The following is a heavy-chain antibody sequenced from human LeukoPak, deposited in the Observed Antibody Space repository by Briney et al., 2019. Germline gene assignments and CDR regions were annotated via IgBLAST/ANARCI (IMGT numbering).Heavy chain of an antibody. J-gene: IGHJ4*02. D-gene: IGHD1-26*01. V-gene: IGHV3-23*01. CDR1: GFTFSTYA. Sequence: PGGSLRLSCTASGFTFSTYAMTWVRQAPGKGLEWVSSISGSGDSTYYADSVKGRFTISRDNSKNTLYLQMNSLRADDTALYHCARDSGSYLQPTDYWGQGTLVTVSS. CDR3: ARDSGSYLQPTDY. CDR2: ISGSGDST.